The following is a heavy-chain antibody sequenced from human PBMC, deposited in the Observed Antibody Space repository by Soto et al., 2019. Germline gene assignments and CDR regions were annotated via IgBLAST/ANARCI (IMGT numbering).Heavy chain of an antibody. J-gene: IGHJ4*02. CDR3: ADSWLPTSY. CDR2: ISPDGRTT. Sequence: GGSLRLSCAASGFSFSHYWMHWVRQAPGKGLVWVSRISPDGRTTTYADSVRCRFTISRDNAKSTLYLQMNSLTVEDGAVYYCADSWLPTSYWGPGTLVTVSS. CDR1: GFSFSHYW. V-gene: IGHV3-74*01. D-gene: IGHD5-12*01.